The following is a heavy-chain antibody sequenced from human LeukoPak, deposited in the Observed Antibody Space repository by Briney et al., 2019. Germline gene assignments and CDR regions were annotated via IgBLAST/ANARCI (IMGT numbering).Heavy chain of an antibody. D-gene: IGHD1-26*01. Sequence: PSETLSLTCTVSDGSISSYYWSWIRQPAGKGLEWIGRIYTSGSTNYNASLKSRVSMPVDTSKNQFSLKLSSVTAADTAVFYCARENSGSYREFDYWGQGTLVTVSS. CDR2: IYTSGST. CDR1: DGSISSYY. V-gene: IGHV4-4*07. CDR3: ARENSGSYREFDY. J-gene: IGHJ4*02.